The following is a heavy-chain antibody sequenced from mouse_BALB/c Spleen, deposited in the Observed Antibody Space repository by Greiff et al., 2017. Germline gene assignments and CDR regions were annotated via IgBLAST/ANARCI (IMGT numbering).Heavy chain of an antibody. CDR2: INPGSGGT. J-gene: IGHJ4*01. D-gene: IGHD3-2*01. CDR1: GYAFTNYL. V-gene: IGHV1-54*01. CDR3: ARGGTARAPLYYAMDY. Sequence: VQVVESGAELVRPGTSVKVSCKASGYAFTNYLIEWVKQRPGQGLEWIGVINPGSGGTNYNEKFKGKATLTADKSSSTAYMQLSSLTSDDSAVYFCARGGTARAPLYYAMDYWGQGTSVTVSS.